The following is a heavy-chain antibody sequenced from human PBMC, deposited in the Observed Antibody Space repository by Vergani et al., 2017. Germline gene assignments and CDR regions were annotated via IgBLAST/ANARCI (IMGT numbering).Heavy chain of an antibody. J-gene: IGHJ5*02. CDR3: ARARKFRFGVVWASWFVP. CDR1: GFTFNEYW. CDR2: MNGDGDTI. V-gene: IGHV3-74*01. D-gene: IGHD3-3*01. Sequence: EVELVESGGGLVQPGGSLRLSCAASGFTFNEYWMHWARQVPGKGLVWVSGMNGDGDTISYADSVKGRFTISRDNAKNTLFLQMNSPRAEGTAVYYCARARKFRFGVVWASWFVPWGQGNLVTVSS.